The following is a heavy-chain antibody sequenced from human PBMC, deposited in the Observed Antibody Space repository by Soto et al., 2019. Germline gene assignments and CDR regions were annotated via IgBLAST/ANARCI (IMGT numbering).Heavy chain of an antibody. Sequence: QVQLVQSGAEVKKPGASVKVSCKASGYTFTSYYMHWVRQAPGQGLEWMGIINPSGGSTSYAQKFKGRVTMTRDTSTRSVYMELSSLRSEDTAVYSCASSPIAVAGTIWFDPWGKGTLVTVSS. J-gene: IGHJ5*02. V-gene: IGHV1-46*01. D-gene: IGHD6-19*01. CDR3: ASSPIAVAGTIWFDP. CDR2: INPSGGST. CDR1: GYTFTSYY.